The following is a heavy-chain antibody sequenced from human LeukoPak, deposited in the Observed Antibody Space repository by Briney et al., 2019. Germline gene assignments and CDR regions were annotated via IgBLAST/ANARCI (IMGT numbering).Heavy chain of an antibody. V-gene: IGHV1-69*04. J-gene: IGHJ4*02. Sequence: ASVKVSCTASGGTFSSYAISWVRQAPGQGLEWMGRIIPILGIANYAQKFQGRVTITADKSTSTAYMELSSLRSEDTAVYYCAGERRRRGLTAPFSPFDYWGQGTLVTVSS. CDR1: GGTFSSYA. CDR3: AGERRRRGLTAPFSPFDY. CDR2: IIPILGIA. D-gene: IGHD3-9*01.